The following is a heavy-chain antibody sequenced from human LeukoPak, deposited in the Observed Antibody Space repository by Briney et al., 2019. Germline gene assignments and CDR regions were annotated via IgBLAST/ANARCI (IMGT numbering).Heavy chain of an antibody. D-gene: IGHD5-18*01. CDR1: GVSISSSSYY. J-gene: IGHJ4*02. Sequence: SETLSLTCTVSGVSISSSSYYWGWIRQPPGKGLEWIGSIYYSGSTYYNPSLKSRVTISVDTSKSQFSLKLSSVTAADTAVYYCAEVDAAMGFFDYWGQGTLVTVSS. V-gene: IGHV4-39*07. CDR3: AEVDAAMGFFDY. CDR2: IYYSGST.